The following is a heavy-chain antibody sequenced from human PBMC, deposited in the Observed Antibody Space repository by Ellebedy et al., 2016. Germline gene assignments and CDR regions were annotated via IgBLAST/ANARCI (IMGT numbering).Heavy chain of an antibody. CDR2: IRDSGRT. CDR1: GASISSYY. V-gene: IGHV4-59*01. J-gene: IGHJ5*02. D-gene: IGHD3-3*01. Sequence: SETLSLTCSVSGASISSYYWVWVRQPPGKRLEWIGNIRDSGRTNYSPSVKGRVAISRDTSKNQFSLILSSVTTADAAVYYCARKGHSHNDFWSGKPPSHWFDPWGQGTLVTVSS. CDR3: ARKGHSHNDFWSGKPPSHWFDP.